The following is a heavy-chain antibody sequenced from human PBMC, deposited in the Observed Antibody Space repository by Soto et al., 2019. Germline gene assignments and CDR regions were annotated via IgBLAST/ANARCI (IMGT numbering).Heavy chain of an antibody. D-gene: IGHD5-12*01. V-gene: IGHV4-30-4*01. J-gene: IGHJ6*02. CDR3: ARDRRVGMATINYYYYYGMDV. Sequence: SETLSLTCTVSGGSISSGDYYWSWIRQPPGKGLEWIGYIYYSGSTYYNPSLKSRVTISVDTSKNQFSLKLSSVTAADTAVYYCARDRRVGMATINYYYYYGMDVWGQGTTVTVS. CDR2: IYYSGST. CDR1: GGSISSGDYY.